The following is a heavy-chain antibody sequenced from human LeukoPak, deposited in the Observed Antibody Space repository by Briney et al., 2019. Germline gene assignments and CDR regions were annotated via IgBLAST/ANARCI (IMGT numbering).Heavy chain of an antibody. J-gene: IGHJ4*02. CDR3: AKGSGSYYKVPFDY. D-gene: IGHD3-10*01. V-gene: IGHV5-51*01. CDR1: GYNFIRYW. Sequence: GESLRISCKGSGYNFIRYWIGWVRQMAGKGLEWMGIIYPGDSETRYSPSFQGQVTISADKSINTAYLQWSSLKASDTAMYYCAKGSGSYYKVPFDYWGQGTLVTVSS. CDR2: IYPGDSET.